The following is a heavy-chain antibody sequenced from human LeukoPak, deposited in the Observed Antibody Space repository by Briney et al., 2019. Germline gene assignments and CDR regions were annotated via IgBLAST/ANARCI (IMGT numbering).Heavy chain of an antibody. CDR3: ARYRAFDI. V-gene: IGHV4-59*01. J-gene: IGHJ3*02. CDR2: IYNSGNT. CDR1: GGSISGYY. Sequence: SETLSLTCTVSGGSISGYYWSWIRQPPGEGLEWVGYIYNSGNTNYNPSLKSRVTISVDTSKNQFSLKLTSVTAADTAVYYCARYRAFDIWGRGTLVTVSS.